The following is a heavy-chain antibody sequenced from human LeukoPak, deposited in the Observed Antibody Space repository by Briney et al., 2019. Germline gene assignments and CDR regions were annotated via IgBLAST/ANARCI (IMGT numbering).Heavy chain of an antibody. J-gene: IGHJ6*03. V-gene: IGHV7-4-1*02. D-gene: IGHD2-2*02. CDR3: ARDAYCSSTSCYILRQYYYYYMDV. CDR1: GYTFTSYA. Sequence: ASVKVSCKASGYTFTSYAMNWVRQAPGQGLEWMGWINTNTGNPTYAQGFTGRFVFSLDTSVSTAYLQISSLKAEDTAVYYCARDAYCSSTSCYILRQYYYYYMDVWGKGTTVTVSS. CDR2: INTNTGNP.